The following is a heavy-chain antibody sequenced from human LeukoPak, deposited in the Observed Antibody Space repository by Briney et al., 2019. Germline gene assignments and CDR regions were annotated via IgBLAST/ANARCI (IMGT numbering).Heavy chain of an antibody. CDR1: GYTFTSYA. V-gene: IGHV1-18*01. CDR2: ISAYNGNT. CDR3: ARGGQQLPHSWVDY. J-gene: IGHJ4*02. Sequence: GASVKVSCKASGYTFTSYAMNWVRQAPGQGLEWMGWISAYNGNTNYAQKLQGRVTMTTDTSTSTAYMELRSLRSDDTAVYYCARGGQQLPHSWVDYWGQGTLVTVSS. D-gene: IGHD6-13*01.